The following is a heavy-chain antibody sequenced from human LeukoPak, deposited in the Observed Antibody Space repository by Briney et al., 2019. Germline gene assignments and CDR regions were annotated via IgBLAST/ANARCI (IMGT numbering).Heavy chain of an antibody. V-gene: IGHV3-48*01. CDR2: ISSSGSTI. Sequence: GGSLRLSCAASGFTFRSYAMSWVRQAPGKGLEWVSYISSSGSTIYYADSVKGRFTISRDNAKNSLYLQMNSLRAEDTAVYYCARDRGFGELLINYWGQGTLVTVSS. D-gene: IGHD3-10*01. CDR3: ARDRGFGELLINY. J-gene: IGHJ4*02. CDR1: GFTFRSYA.